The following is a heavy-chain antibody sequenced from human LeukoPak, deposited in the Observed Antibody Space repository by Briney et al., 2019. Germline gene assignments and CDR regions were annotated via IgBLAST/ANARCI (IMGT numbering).Heavy chain of an antibody. CDR1: GFTFSSYW. D-gene: IGHD3-22*01. CDR2: IKQDGSER. CDR3: AKDGPLRHSSGYRFDY. V-gene: IGHV3-7*01. Sequence: PGGSLRLSCAASGFTFSSYWMSWVRQAPGKGLEWVANIKQDGSERYYGDSVKGRFTISRDNSKHTLYMQMNSLRAEDTAVYYCAKDGPLRHSSGYRFDYWGQGVLVTVS. J-gene: IGHJ4*02.